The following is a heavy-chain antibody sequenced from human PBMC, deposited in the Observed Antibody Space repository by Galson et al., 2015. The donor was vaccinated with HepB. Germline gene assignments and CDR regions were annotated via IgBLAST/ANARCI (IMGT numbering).Heavy chain of an antibody. Sequence: ETLSLTCTVSGGSISSYYWSWIRQPAGKGLEWIGRIYTSGSTNYNPSLKSRVTMSVDTSKSQFSLKLSSVTAADTAVYYCARGPDYYGSGSYRVQTFDPWGQGTLVTVSS. CDR1: GGSISSYY. D-gene: IGHD3-10*01. CDR2: IYTSGST. V-gene: IGHV4-4*07. CDR3: ARGPDYYGSGSYRVQTFDP. J-gene: IGHJ5*02.